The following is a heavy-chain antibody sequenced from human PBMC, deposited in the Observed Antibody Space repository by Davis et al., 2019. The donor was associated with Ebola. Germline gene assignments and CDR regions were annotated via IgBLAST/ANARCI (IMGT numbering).Heavy chain of an antibody. CDR3: ARAQFPTTSDH. CDR1: GYTFTSYG. D-gene: IGHD1-1*01. Sequence: ASVKVSCKASGYTFTSYGITWVRQAPGQGLEWMGWINPHNGNTNYAQNVQGRGTMTTDTSTSTAYMEVGSLRSDDKAVYSCARAQFPTTSDHWGQGTLVTVSS. V-gene: IGHV1-18*04. CDR2: INPHNGNT. J-gene: IGHJ4*02.